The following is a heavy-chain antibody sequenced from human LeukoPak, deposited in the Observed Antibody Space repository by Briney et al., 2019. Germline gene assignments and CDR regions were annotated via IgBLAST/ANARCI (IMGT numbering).Heavy chain of an antibody. CDR1: GGGCSDFA. CDR3: ARASQTFGTKYNVFDV. J-gene: IGHJ3*01. V-gene: IGHV1-69*15. CDR2: MTPTFGTT. D-gene: IGHD3-16*01. Sequence: SVKLSFKSSGGGCSDFAIYWRRLAPAHGLELMGRMTPTFGTTNYAQTFEDRVTISLDGPTNTAYMEMSSLRSEDTAVYYCARASQTFGTKYNVFDVWGQATMIIVSS.